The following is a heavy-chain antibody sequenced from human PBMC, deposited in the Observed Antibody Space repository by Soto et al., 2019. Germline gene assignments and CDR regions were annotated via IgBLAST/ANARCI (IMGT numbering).Heavy chain of an antibody. CDR2: LNAGNGNT. J-gene: IGHJ2*01. CDR1: GYTFTSYA. Sequence: QVQLVQSGAEVKKPGASVKVSCKASGYTFTSYAMHWVRQAPGQRLEWMGWLNAGNGNTKYSQKFQGRVTITRDTSASTAYMELSSLRSEDTAVYYCARTKYLSGGWWRSYCYFDLWGRGTLVTVSS. V-gene: IGHV1-3*01. D-gene: IGHD6-19*01. CDR3: ARTKYLSGGWWRSYCYFDL.